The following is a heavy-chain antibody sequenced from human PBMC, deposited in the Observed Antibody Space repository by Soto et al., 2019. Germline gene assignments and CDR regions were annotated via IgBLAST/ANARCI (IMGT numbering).Heavy chain of an antibody. D-gene: IGHD3-16*01. CDR3: ARDQGHVNTWGYYYHYGMDV. Sequence: QVQLVESGGGVVQPGRSLRLSCAASGFTFSVYGMHWVRQAPGKGLEWVAVIWYDGSNKYYADSVKGRLTISRDNSKNTVYLQMNSLRAEDTAVYYCARDQGHVNTWGYYYHYGMDVWGQGTTVTVSS. CDR1: GFTFSVYG. V-gene: IGHV3-33*01. CDR2: IWYDGSNK. J-gene: IGHJ6*02.